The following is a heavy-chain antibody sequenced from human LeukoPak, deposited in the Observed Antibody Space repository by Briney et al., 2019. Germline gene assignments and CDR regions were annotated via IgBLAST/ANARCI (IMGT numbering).Heavy chain of an antibody. Sequence: GGSLRLSCAASGFTFSSYAMSWVRQAPGKGLEWVSAISGSGGSTYYADSVKGRFTISRDNSKNTLYLQMNSLRAEDTAVYYCAKDGAGSQSYCSSTSCYVDYWGQGTLVTVSS. V-gene: IGHV3-23*01. J-gene: IGHJ4*02. CDR2: ISGSGGST. CDR3: AKDGAGSQSYCSSTSCYVDY. CDR1: GFTFSSYA. D-gene: IGHD2-2*01.